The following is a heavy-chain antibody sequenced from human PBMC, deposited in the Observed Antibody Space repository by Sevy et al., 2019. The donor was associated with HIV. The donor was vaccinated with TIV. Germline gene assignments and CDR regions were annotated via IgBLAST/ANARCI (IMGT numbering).Heavy chain of an antibody. Sequence: GGSLRLSCVASGFSVSSNYMSWVRQAPGKGLEWVSIIYNDGSTKYADSVKGRFTISRDNSKNTLYLQMNSLRAEDTALYYCAKGGRSYGDSYFDHWGQGTLVTVSS. CDR3: AKGGRSYGDSYFDH. CDR1: GFSVSSNY. J-gene: IGHJ4*02. V-gene: IGHV3-53*01. CDR2: IYNDGST. D-gene: IGHD5-18*01.